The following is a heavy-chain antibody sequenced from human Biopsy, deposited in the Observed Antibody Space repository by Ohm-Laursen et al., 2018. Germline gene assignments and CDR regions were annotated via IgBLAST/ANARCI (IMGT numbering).Heavy chain of an antibody. CDR2: IYAGATT. V-gene: IGHV3-66*01. CDR3: ARGSGSGFYFDQ. J-gene: IGHJ4*02. CDR1: KFTVRTNS. D-gene: IGHD2-15*01. Sequence: GSLRLSCSASKFTVRTNSVSWVRLAPGKGLEWVSVIYAGATTYYPDSVKGRFTISRDNSRNTVYLQMDSLRGEDTAVYFCARGSGSGFYFDQWGQGTLVTVSS.